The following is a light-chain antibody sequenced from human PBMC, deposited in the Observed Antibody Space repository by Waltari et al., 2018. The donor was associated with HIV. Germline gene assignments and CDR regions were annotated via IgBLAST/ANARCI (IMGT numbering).Light chain of an antibody. Sequence: QSALTQPASVSGSPGQSITISCTGTSSDVGSYNLVSWYQQHPGKAPKLMIYEGSKRRAGVPYRCSGSKSGNTVSLTIDGVQSEDEADYYCCSYAGSSTYVFGTGTKVTVL. CDR2: EGS. V-gene: IGLV2-23*01. J-gene: IGLJ1*01. CDR1: SSDVGSYNL. CDR3: CSYAGSSTYV.